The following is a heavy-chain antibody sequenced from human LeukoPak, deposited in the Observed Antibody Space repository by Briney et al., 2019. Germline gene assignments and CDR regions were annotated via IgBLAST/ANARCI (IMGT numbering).Heavy chain of an antibody. CDR2: INYSGST. CDR1: GESLTVYF. CDR3: ARRSVAETSTVYYYIDV. J-gene: IGHJ6*03. V-gene: IGHV4-34*01. Sequence: ASETLSLTCAVYGESLTVYFWSWIRQSSGKGLECIGEINYSGSTNYNPSLKSRLSISIDTSKNQFSLRMTSVTAADTAMFYCARRSVAETSTVYYYIDVWGEGTTVTVSS. D-gene: IGHD6-19*01.